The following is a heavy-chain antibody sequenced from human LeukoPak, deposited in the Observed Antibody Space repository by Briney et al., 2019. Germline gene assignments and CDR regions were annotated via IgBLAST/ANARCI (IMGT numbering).Heavy chain of an antibody. CDR2: ISYTGST. D-gene: IGHD3-10*01. CDR1: GGSISTTTYD. Sequence: SETLSLTCTVSGGSISTTTYDWGWLRQPPGKGLEWIGSISYTGSTYYNPSLKIRVTTSVDTSKSQFSLRLSSVTAADTAVYYCARLSPYLGAGSSAFPDDYWGQGTLVTVSS. V-gene: IGHV4-39*01. CDR3: ARLSPYLGAGSSAFPDDY. J-gene: IGHJ4*02.